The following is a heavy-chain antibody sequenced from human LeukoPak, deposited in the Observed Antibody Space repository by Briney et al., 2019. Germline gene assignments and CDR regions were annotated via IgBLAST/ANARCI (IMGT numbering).Heavy chain of an antibody. V-gene: IGHV4-31*03. CDR1: GGSISSGGYY. CDR3: ARLAAEKYYYYYMDV. CDR2: IYYSGST. Sequence: SETVSLTCTVSGGSISSGGYYWSWIRQHPGKGLEWIGYIYYSGSTYYNPSLKSRVTISVDTSKNQFSLKLSSVTAADTAVYYCARLAAEKYYYYYMDVWGKGTTFPVSS. J-gene: IGHJ6*03. D-gene: IGHD2-15*01.